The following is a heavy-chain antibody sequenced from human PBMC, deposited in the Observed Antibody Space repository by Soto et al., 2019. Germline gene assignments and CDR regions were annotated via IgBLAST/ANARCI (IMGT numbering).Heavy chain of an antibody. J-gene: IGHJ4*02. CDR2: IYYSGSA. D-gene: IGHD3-10*01. Sequence: SETLSLTCTVSGDSVSSGGAYWSWIRQHPGKGLEWIGYIYYSGSASYTPSLKSRLTISLDTSQNQVSLRLSSVTAADTAVYYCARLKSRYYKIIYYSFDDRCPGVLVTVCS. CDR1: GDSVSSGGAY. V-gene: IGHV4-31*03. CDR3: ARLKSRYYKIIYYSFDD.